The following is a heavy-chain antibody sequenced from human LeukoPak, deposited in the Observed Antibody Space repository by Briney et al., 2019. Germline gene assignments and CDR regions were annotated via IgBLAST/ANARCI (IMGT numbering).Heavy chain of an antibody. CDR3: AREASSGYSTQ. CDR1: GYTFTGYY. V-gene: IGHV1-69*13. CDR2: IIPIFGTA. Sequence: RASVKVSCKSSGYTFTGYYMHWVRQAPGQGLEWMGGIIPIFGTANYAQKFQGRVTITADESTSIAYMELSSLRSEDTAVYYCAREASSGYSTQWGQGTLVTVSS. D-gene: IGHD3-22*01. J-gene: IGHJ4*02.